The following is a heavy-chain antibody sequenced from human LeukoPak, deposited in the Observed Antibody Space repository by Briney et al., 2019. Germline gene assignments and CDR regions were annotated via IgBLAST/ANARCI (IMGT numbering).Heavy chain of an antibody. D-gene: IGHD2-2*01. Sequence: ASVKVSCKASGGTFSSYAISWVRQAPGQGLEWMGGIIPIFGTANYAQKFQGRVTITADESTSTAYMELSSLRSEDTAVYYCARDLGLDKVVVVPAAMAGHDAFDIWGQGTMVTVSS. V-gene: IGHV1-69*13. CDR2: IIPIFGTA. CDR1: GGTFSSYA. CDR3: ARDLGLDKVVVVPAAMAGHDAFDI. J-gene: IGHJ3*02.